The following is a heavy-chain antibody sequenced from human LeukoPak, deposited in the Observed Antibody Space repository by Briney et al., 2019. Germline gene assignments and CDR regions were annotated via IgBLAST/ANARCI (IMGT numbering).Heavy chain of an antibody. CDR2: ISYDGSNK. J-gene: IGHJ4*02. Sequence: GRSLRLSCAASGFTFSSYAMHWVRQAPGKGLEWVAVISYDGSNKYYADSVKGRFTISRDNSKNTLYLQMNSLRAEDMAVYYCARTVYGDYEYYFDYWGQGTLVTVSS. D-gene: IGHD4-17*01. V-gene: IGHV3-30-3*01. CDR3: ARTVYGDYEYYFDY. CDR1: GFTFSSYA.